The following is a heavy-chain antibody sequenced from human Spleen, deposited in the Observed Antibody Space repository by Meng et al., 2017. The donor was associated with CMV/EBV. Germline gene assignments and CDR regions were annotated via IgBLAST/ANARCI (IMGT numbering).Heavy chain of an antibody. J-gene: IGHJ6*02. D-gene: IGHD7-27*01. CDR2: ISYDGSNK. V-gene: IGHV3-30-3*01. CDR1: GFTFSSYA. CDR3: ARPLGLGGMDV. Sequence: GESLKISCAASGFTFSSYAMHWVRQAPGKGLEWVAVISYDGSNKYYADSVKGRFTISRDNSKNTLYLQMNSLRVEDTAVYYCARPLGLGGMDVWGQGTTVTVSS.